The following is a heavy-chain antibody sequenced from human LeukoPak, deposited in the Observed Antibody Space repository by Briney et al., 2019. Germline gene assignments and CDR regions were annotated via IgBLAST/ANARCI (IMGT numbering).Heavy chain of an antibody. CDR2: IYYSGNT. J-gene: IGHJ4*02. CDR3: ARATRSGYDAYYFDS. D-gene: IGHD5-12*01. V-gene: IGHV4-39*07. CDR1: GGSINGSNYY. Sequence: PSETLSLTCTVSGGSINGSNYYWGWIRQPPGKGLEWIGTIYYSGNTYYHPSLKSRVTLLLDTSKNLFSLKVSSVTAADTAVYYCARATRSGYDAYYFDSWGQGTLVTVSS.